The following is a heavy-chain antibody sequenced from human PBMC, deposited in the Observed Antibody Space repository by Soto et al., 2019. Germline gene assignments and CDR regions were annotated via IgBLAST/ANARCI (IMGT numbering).Heavy chain of an antibody. Sequence: QLQLQESGPGLVKPSETLSLTCTVSGGSISSYYWSWIRQPPGKGLEWIGYIYSSGSTNYNPSLKSRVTISVDTSKSQFSLKLSSVTAADTAVYYCAREGDERYYGSGSYYIRWGQGTLVTVSS. CDR1: GGSISSYY. J-gene: IGHJ4*02. V-gene: IGHV4-59*01. CDR2: IYSSGST. CDR3: AREGDERYYGSGSYYIR. D-gene: IGHD3-10*01.